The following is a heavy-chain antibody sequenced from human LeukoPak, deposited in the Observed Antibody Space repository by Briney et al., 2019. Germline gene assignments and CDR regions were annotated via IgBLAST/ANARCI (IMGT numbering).Heavy chain of an antibody. J-gene: IGHJ4*02. CDR1: GFTFSSYA. V-gene: IGHV3-7*01. D-gene: IGHD4-11*01. CDR3: ATSNWFDY. CDR2: IKEDGCEK. Sequence: GGSLRLSCAASGFTFSSYAMSWVRQAPGKGLEWVANIKEDGCEKYYVDSVKGRFTISRDNAKNSLYLQMNSLRAEDTAVYYCATSNWFDYWGQGTLVTVSS.